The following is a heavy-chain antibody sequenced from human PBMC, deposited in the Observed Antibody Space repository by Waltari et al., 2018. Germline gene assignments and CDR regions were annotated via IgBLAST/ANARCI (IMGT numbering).Heavy chain of an antibody. CDR1: GYTFTNNA. CDR2: INTNTGNP. D-gene: IGHD4-17*01. V-gene: IGHV7-4-1*02. J-gene: IGHJ4*02. Sequence: QVQLMQSGSELKNPGASVKVSCRTSGYTFTNNAINWVRQAPGQRLEWMGYINTNTGNPSYGQDFTGRFVFSLDTSVNTAYLEITTLKAEDTAVYYCARARGDNYGDHFDYWGQGTLVTVSS. CDR3: ARARGDNYGDHFDY.